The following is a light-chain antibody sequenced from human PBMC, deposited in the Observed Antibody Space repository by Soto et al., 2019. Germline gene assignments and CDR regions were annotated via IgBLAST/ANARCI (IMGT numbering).Light chain of an antibody. CDR1: HIVSSSY. Sequence: EIVLTQSPGTLSLSPGERATLSCRASHIVSSSYIAWYQQKPGQAPRLLIYGASSRATCIPDRFSGSGSGADFTLTISRLEPEDFAVYYCQEYRSSRTFGQGTKV. CDR3: QEYRSSRT. J-gene: IGKJ1*01. V-gene: IGKV3-20*01. CDR2: GAS.